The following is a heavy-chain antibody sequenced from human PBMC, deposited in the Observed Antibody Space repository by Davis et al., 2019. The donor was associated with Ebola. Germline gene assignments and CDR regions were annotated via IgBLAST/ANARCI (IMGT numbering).Heavy chain of an antibody. CDR1: GGSFSGYY. D-gene: IGHD2-2*02. Sequence: PSETLSLTCAVYGGSFSGYYWSWIRQPPGKGLEWIGEINHSGSTNYNPSLKSRVTISVDTSKNQFSLKLSSVTAADTAVYYCARANYCSSTSCYRFDYWGQGTLVTVSS. CDR3: ARANYCSSTSCYRFDY. J-gene: IGHJ4*02. CDR2: INHSGST. V-gene: IGHV4-34*01.